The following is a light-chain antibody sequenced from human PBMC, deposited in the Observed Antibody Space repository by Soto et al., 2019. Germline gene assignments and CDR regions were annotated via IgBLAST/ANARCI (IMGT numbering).Light chain of an antibody. V-gene: IGKV1-33*01. CDR2: DAS. CDR1: QNINNY. J-gene: IGKJ5*01. CDR3: QQSFRSPIT. Sequence: DIQMTQSPSSLSASVGDRVTITCQASQNINNYLNWYQQKPGRAPKLLIYDASNLEAGVPSRFRGSGSGTEFTLTIRSLQPEDFATYYCQQSFRSPITFGQGTRLEIK.